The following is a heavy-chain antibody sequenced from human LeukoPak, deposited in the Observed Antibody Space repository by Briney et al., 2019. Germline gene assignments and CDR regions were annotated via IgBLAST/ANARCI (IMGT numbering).Heavy chain of an antibody. D-gene: IGHD1-14*01. J-gene: IGHJ4*02. CDR1: DVTLSTFT. CDR2: ISSSSRTI. V-gene: IGHV3-48*01. CDR3: AKGSPRGGLDS. Sequence: GGSLRLPCAASDVTLSTFTMHWVRQAPGKGLEWVSSISSSSRTINYADSVQGRFTVSRDNANNSMYFQMNELRREDTAVYYCAKGSPRGGLDSWGQGTLVTVSS.